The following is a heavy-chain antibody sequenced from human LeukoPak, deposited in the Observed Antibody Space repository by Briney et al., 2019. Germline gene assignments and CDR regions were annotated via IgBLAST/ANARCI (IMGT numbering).Heavy chain of an antibody. CDR1: GYTFTGYY. Sequence: ASVKVSCKASGYTFTGYYMHWVRQAPGQGLEWMGWINPNSGGTNYAQKFQGRDTMTRDTSISTAYMELSRLRSDDTAVYYCARTKLPVYGTFDYWGQGTLVTVSS. D-gene: IGHD4-17*01. V-gene: IGHV1-2*02. CDR2: INPNSGGT. J-gene: IGHJ4*02. CDR3: ARTKLPVYGTFDY.